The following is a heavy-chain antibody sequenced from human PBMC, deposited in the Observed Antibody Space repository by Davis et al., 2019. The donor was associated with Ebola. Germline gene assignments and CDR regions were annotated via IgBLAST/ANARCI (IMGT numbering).Heavy chain of an antibody. CDR1: GFTFSSYW. V-gene: IGHV3-7*03. Sequence: GGSLRLSCAASGFTFSSYWMSWVRQAPGKGLEWVANIKQDGSERYYVDSVKGRFTISRDNAKNSLYLQMNSLRAEDTARYYCAKVKYYSTWRGGFDSWGQGTLVTVSS. CDR2: IKQDGSER. J-gene: IGHJ4*02. CDR3: AKVKYYSTWRGGFDS. D-gene: IGHD6-13*01.